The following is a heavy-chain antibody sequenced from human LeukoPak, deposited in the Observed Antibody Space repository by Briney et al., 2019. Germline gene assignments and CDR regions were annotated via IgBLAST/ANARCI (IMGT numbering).Heavy chain of an antibody. CDR1: GGSISSGSYY. CDR3: ARDSCGWYGEFDY. D-gene: IGHD6-19*01. CDR2: IYTSGST. Sequence: SETLSLTCTVSGGSISSGSYYWSWIRQPAGKGLEWIGRIYTSGSTNYNPSLKSRVTISVDTSKNQFSLKLSSVTAADTAVYYCARDSCGWYGEFDYWGQGTLVTVSS. J-gene: IGHJ4*02. V-gene: IGHV4-61*02.